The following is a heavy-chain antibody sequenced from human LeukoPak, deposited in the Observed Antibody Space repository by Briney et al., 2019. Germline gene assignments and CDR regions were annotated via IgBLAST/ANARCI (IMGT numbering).Heavy chain of an antibody. V-gene: IGHV3-23*01. D-gene: IGHD1-7*01. J-gene: IGHJ4*02. CDR3: ATGNYNRPFDY. CDR1: GFTFSNYA. Sequence: GGSLRLSCAASGFTFSNYAMHWVRQAPGKGLEWVSAISGSGGSTYYADSVKGRFTISRDNSKNTLYLQMNSLRAEDTAVYYCATGNYNRPFDYWGQGTLVTVSS. CDR2: ISGSGGST.